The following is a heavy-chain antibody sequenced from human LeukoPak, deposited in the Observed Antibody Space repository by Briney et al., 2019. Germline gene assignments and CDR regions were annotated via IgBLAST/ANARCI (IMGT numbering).Heavy chain of an antibody. CDR2: ISYDGSNK. V-gene: IGHV3-30*18. J-gene: IGHJ4*02. D-gene: IGHD3-22*01. CDR1: GFTFSNCG. CDR3: AKGTEYYDSSGYYSNFDY. Sequence: PGGSLRLSCAASGFTFSNCGMHWVRQAPGKGLEWVAVISYDGSNKYYADSVKGRFTISRDNSKNTLYVQMNSLRAEDTAVYYCAKGTEYYDSSGYYSNFDYWGQGTLVTVSS.